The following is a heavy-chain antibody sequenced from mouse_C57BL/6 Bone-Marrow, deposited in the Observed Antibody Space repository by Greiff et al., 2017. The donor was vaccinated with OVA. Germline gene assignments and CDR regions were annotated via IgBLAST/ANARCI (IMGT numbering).Heavy chain of an antibody. CDR1: GYTFTSYW. J-gene: IGHJ1*03. D-gene: IGHD2-4*01. CDR3: ARYEYDGYWYFDV. Sequence: QVQLKESGAELAKPGASVKLSCKASGYTFTSYWMHWVKQRPGQGLEWIGYINPSSGYTKYNQKFKDKATLTADKSSSTAYMQLSSLTYEDSEVYYCARYEYDGYWYFDVWGTGTTVTVSS. CDR2: INPSSGYT. V-gene: IGHV1-7*01.